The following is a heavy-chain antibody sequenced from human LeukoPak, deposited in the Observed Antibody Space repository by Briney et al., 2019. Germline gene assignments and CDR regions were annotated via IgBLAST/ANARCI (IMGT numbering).Heavy chain of an antibody. CDR1: GGTFSSYA. CDR3: ASLNDYTYGMDV. J-gene: IGHJ6*02. Sequence: SVKVSCKASGGTFSSYAISWVRQAPGQGLEWMGGIIPIFGTANYAQKFQGRVTITADETTSTAYMELSSLRSEDTAVYYCASLNDYTYGMDVWGQGTTVTVSS. CDR2: IIPIFGTA. V-gene: IGHV1-69*01. D-gene: IGHD4-11*01.